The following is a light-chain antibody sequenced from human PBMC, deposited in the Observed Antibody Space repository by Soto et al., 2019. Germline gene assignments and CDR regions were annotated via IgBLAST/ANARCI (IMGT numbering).Light chain of an antibody. CDR1: QSLLDSNGYNY. CDR2: MRS. V-gene: IGKV2-28*01. Sequence: DIVLTQSPLSLPATPGEAASISCRSSQSLLDSNGYNYLDWYVQKPGQSPQLLIYMRSNRSTGVPDRFSGSGSGTDFTLKISRVEAEDVGVYYCMQSLEASYTFGQGTKLEIK. CDR3: MQSLEASYT. J-gene: IGKJ2*01.